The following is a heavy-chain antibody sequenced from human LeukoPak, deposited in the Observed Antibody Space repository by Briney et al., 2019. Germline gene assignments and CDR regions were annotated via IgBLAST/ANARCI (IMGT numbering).Heavy chain of an antibody. CDR2: ISAYNGNT. CDR3: ARDPGYSSSWYGGYYYYYYMDV. D-gene: IGHD6-13*01. J-gene: IGHJ6*03. Sequence: ASVKVSCKASGYTFTSYGISWVRQAPGQGLEWMGWISAYNGNTNYAQKLQGRVTMTTDTSTSTAYMELRSLRSDDTAVYYCARDPGYSSSWYGGYYYYYYMDVWGKGTTVTVSS. CDR1: GYTFTSYG. V-gene: IGHV1-18*01.